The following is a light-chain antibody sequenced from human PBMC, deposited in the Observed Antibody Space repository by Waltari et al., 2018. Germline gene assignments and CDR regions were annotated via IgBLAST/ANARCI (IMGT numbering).Light chain of an antibody. V-gene: IGLV3-10*01. CDR1: ALSTKY. CDR3: LSPDSSGTYVV. J-gene: IGLJ2*01. CDR2: EDR. Sequence: SYELTQPPSVSVSPGQTASITCSGHALSTKYAFWYHQKSGQAPVLVIFEDRQRPSGIPARISGSSSGTIATLTLSGAQLEDEGDYYCLSPDSSGTYVVFGGGTKLTVL.